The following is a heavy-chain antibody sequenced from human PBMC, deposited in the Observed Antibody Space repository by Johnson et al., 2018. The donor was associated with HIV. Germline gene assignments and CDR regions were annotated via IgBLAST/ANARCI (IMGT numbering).Heavy chain of an antibody. CDR1: GFTFDDYA. Sequence: VQLVESGGVVVQPGGSLRLSCAASGFTFDDYAMHWVRQAPGKGLEWVSLISWDGGSTYYADSVKGRITVSRDNSKNSLYLQMKSLRAEDTALYYCAKDRGGGSYIDAFDIWGQGTMVTVSS. CDR3: AKDRGGGSYIDAFDI. J-gene: IGHJ3*02. CDR2: ISWDGGST. V-gene: IGHV3-43D*03. D-gene: IGHD1-26*01.